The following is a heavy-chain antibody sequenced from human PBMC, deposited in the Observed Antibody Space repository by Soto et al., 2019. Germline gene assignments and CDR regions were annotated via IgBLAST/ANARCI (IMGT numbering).Heavy chain of an antibody. CDR1: GFTFSSYS. D-gene: IGHD3-10*01. CDR3: ARDKGPLRGPPGY. Sequence: GGSLRLSCAASGFTFSSYSMNWVRQAPGKGLEWVSSISSSSSYIYYADSVKGRFTISRDNAKNSLYLQMNSLRAEDTAVYYCARDKGPLRGPPGYWGQGTLVTVSS. J-gene: IGHJ4*02. V-gene: IGHV3-21*01. CDR2: ISSSSSYI.